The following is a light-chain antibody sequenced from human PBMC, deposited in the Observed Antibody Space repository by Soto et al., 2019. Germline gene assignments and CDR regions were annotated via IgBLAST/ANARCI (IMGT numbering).Light chain of an antibody. CDR2: KAS. V-gene: IGKV1-5*03. Sequence: DIQMTQSPSTLSASVGDRVTISCRASQSVSNWLAWYQQKPGKAPKLLINKASRLESGVPSRFSGSGSGTEFTLAIRSLHPDDSATYYCQQYNGYPYTFAQVTKLEIK. J-gene: IGKJ2*01. CDR3: QQYNGYPYT. CDR1: QSVSNW.